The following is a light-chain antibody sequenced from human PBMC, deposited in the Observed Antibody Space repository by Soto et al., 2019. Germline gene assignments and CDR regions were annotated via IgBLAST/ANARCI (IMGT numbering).Light chain of an antibody. CDR1: SSDVGTYDY. CDR2: DVT. V-gene: IGLV2-14*01. Sequence: QSALTQPASVSGSPGQSITISCTGSSSDVGTYDYVSWYQQHPGKTPKLIIYDVTNRPSGVSSRFSGSNSGHTASLTISGLQPEDEADYYCLSYINYNTYVFGTGTKLTVL. J-gene: IGLJ1*01. CDR3: LSYINYNTYV.